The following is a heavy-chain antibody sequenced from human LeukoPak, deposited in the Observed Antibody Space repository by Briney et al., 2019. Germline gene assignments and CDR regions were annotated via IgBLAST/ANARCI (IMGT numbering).Heavy chain of an antibody. J-gene: IGHJ5*02. CDR1: GFTFSSYA. CDR2: ISGSGGST. D-gene: IGHD3-10*01. CDR3: ARDPYYYGSGSQDP. V-gene: IGHV3-23*01. Sequence: PGGSLRLSCAASGFTFSSYAMSWVRQAPGKGLEWVSAISGSGGSTYYADSVKGRFTISRDNAKSSLYLQMNSLRAEDTAVYYCARDPYYYGSGSQDPWGQGTLVTVSS.